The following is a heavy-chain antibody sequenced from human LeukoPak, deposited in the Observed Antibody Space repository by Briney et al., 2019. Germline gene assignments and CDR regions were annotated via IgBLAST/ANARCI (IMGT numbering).Heavy chain of an antibody. J-gene: IGHJ5*02. CDR2: INPNSGGT. Sequence: ASVKVSCKASGGTFSSYAISWVRQAPGQGLEWMGWINPNSGGTNYAQKFQGRVTMTRDTSISTAYMELSRLRSDDTAVYYCARSTGTAIFGVVIIGWFDPWGQGTLVTVSS. D-gene: IGHD3-3*01. CDR1: GGTFSSYA. CDR3: ARSTGTAIFGVVIIGWFDP. V-gene: IGHV1-2*02.